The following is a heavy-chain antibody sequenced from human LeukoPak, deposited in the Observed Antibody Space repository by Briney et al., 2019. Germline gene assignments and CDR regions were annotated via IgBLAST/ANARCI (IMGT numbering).Heavy chain of an antibody. CDR2: INHSGST. V-gene: IGHV4-34*01. CDR3: ARRILMDV. D-gene: IGHD2-15*01. J-gene: IGHJ6*04. CDR1: GGSFSGYY. Sequence: SETLSLTCAVYGGSFSGYYWSWIRQPPGKGLEWIGEINHSGSTNYNPSLKSRVTISVDTSNNQFSLRLSSVTAADTAVYYCARRILMDVWGKGTTVTVSS.